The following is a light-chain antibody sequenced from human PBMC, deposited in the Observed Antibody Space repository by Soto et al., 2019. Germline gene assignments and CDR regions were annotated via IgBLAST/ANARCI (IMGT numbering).Light chain of an antibody. J-gene: IGKJ2*01. CDR1: QGISGY. CDR3: QQLYSYPVT. V-gene: IGKV1-9*01. Sequence: DIQLTQSPSFLSASVGDRVTVTCRASQGISGYLAWYQQKPGKAPKLLIYATSTLQSGVPSRFSGRGSGTEFTLTISSLQPEDFATYYYQQLYSYPVTFGQGTKLEIK. CDR2: ATS.